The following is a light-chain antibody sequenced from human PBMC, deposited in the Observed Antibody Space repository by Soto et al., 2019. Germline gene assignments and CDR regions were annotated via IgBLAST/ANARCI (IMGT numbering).Light chain of an antibody. V-gene: IGKV3-20*01. J-gene: IGKJ4*01. CDR1: QSVSSNY. CDR3: QPYDTAPLT. CDR2: GAF. Sequence: EVVLTQSPGTLSLSPGERATLSCRASQSVSSNYLAWYQQKPGRAPRLLLFGAFFRATGIPDRFSGSASGTDFTLTISGLEPEDLAVYYCQPYDTAPLTFGGGTRVEI.